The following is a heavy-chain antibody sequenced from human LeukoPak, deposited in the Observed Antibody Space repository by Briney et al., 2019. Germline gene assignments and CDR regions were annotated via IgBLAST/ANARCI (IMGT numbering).Heavy chain of an antibody. D-gene: IGHD3-10*01. V-gene: IGHV3-64*01. Sequence: GGSLRLSCSASGFTFSSYAMHWVRQAPGKGLEYVSAISSNGGSTYYANSVKGRFTISRDNSKNTLYLQMGSLRAEDMAVYYCARDQRVYGSGSYGSFDYWGQGTLVTVSS. CDR2: ISSNGGST. CDR3: ARDQRVYGSGSYGSFDY. J-gene: IGHJ4*02. CDR1: GFTFSSYA.